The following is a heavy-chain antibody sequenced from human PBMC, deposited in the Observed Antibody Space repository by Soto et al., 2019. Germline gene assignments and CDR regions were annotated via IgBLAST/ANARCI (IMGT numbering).Heavy chain of an antibody. D-gene: IGHD2-21*02. CDR1: GFTFSSYG. V-gene: IGHV3-30*18. J-gene: IGHJ4*02. CDR2: ISYDGSNK. Sequence: GGSLRLSCAASGFTFSSYGMHWVRQAPGKGLEWVAVISYDGSNKYYADSVKGRFTISRDNSKNTLYLQMNSLRAEDTAVYYCAKDSRGGDYHFDYWGQGTLVTVSS. CDR3: AKDSRGGDYHFDY.